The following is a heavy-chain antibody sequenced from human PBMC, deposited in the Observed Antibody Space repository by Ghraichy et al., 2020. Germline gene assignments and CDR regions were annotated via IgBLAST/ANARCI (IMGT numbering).Heavy chain of an antibody. CDR2: IDPNSGGT. V-gene: IGHV1-2*02. D-gene: IGHD3-22*01. CDR3: ARLNSSAWNFDH. J-gene: IGHJ5*02. CDR1: GYNFTANY. Sequence: ASVKVSCKASGYNFTANYLHWVRQAPGQGLEWMGWIDPNSGGTKFTQIFQGRVTMTRDLSINTVYMELSSLRLDDTATYYCARLNSSAWNFDHWGPGTLVAVS.